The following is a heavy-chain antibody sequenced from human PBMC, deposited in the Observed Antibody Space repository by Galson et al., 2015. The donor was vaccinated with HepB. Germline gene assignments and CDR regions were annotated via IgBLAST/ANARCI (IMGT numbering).Heavy chain of an antibody. CDR3: VKGGGSNLIVITSREPPFDY. Sequence: SLRLSCAASGFSFSDHGMHWVRQAPGKGLEWVAFIRYDGSHQYYGDSVKGRFIISRDNSKNTLYLEMTSLRTEDTALYYCVKGGGSNLIVITSREPPFDYWGQGTLVTVSS. CDR1: GFSFSDHG. CDR2: IRYDGSHQ. V-gene: IGHV3-30*02. D-gene: IGHD5-24*01. J-gene: IGHJ4*02.